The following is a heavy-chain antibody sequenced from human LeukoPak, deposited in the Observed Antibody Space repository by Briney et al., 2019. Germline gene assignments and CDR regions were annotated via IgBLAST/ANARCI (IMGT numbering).Heavy chain of an antibody. J-gene: IGHJ4*02. V-gene: IGHV3-30*04. D-gene: IGHD4-23*01. CDR2: ISYDGSNK. CDR3: ARAVGVEDY. CDR1: GFTFSSYA. Sequence: GGSLRLSCAASGFTFSSYAMHWVRQAPGKGLEWVAVISYDGSNKYYADSVKGRFTISRDNSKNTLYLQMNSLRAEDTAVYYCARAVGVEDYWGQGTLVTVSS.